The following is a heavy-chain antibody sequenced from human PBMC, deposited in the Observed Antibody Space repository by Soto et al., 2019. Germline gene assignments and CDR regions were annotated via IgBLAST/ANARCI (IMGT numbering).Heavy chain of an antibody. CDR2: IYYSGST. Sequence: QVQLQESGPGLVKPSQTLSLTCTVSGGSINSGAYYWSWIRQHPGKGLEWIGYIYYSGSTYYNPSLKSRVTLSVDTSKNQFSLKLSSVTAADTAVYYCARDLIDGYFDCWGQGTLVTVSS. J-gene: IGHJ4*02. CDR1: GGSINSGAYY. V-gene: IGHV4-31*03. CDR3: ARDLIDGYFDC.